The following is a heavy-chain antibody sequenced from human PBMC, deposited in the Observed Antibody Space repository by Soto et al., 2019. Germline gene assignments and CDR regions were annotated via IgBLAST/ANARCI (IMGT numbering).Heavy chain of an antibody. CDR3: ARGNRSPNY. J-gene: IGHJ4*02. D-gene: IGHD1-26*01. V-gene: IGHV1-18*01. CDR2: IHPYNGNT. Sequence: QVQLVQSGGEVKKPGASVKVSCKASGYTFTTYGITWVRQAPGQGLEWMGYIHPYNGNTEYAQNLQGRVTMTTDTSTRTAYMELGSLRSDDTAVYYCARGNRSPNYWGQGTLVTASS. CDR1: GYTFTTYG.